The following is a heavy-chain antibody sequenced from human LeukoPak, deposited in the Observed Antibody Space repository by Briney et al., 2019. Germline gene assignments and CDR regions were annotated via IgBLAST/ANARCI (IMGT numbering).Heavy chain of an antibody. CDR2: ISGSGDDT. CDR3: AKGRLEMIVVAFFDY. D-gene: IGHD3-22*01. V-gene: IGHV3-23*01. J-gene: IGHJ4*02. Sequence: GGSLRLSCAASGFTFSSYAMSWVRQAPGKGLEWVSGISGSGDDTYYADSVKGRFTISRDNSKNTLYLQMNSLRAEDTAVYYCAKGRLEMIVVAFFDYWGQGTLVTVSS. CDR1: GFTFSSYA.